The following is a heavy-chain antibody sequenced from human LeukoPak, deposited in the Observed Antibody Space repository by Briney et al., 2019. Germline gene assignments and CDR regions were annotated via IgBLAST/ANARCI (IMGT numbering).Heavy chain of an antibody. V-gene: IGHV3-23*01. CDR2: ISGSGGST. D-gene: IGHD2-15*01. CDR3: AKGPRSGETPRFDP. CDR1: GFTFSSYA. J-gene: IGHJ5*02. Sequence: GGSLRLSCAASGFTFSSYAMSWVRQAPGKGLEWVSAISGSGGSTYYAGSVKGRFTISRDNSKNTLYLQMNSLRAEDTAVYYCAKGPRSGETPRFDPWGQGTLVTVSS.